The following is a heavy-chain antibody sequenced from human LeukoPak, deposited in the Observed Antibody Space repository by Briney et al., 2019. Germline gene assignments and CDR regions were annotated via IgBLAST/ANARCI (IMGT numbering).Heavy chain of an antibody. CDR3: AKASRPIDVVEMDV. Sequence: AGGSLRLSCAASGFTFSYYTMYWVRQAPGKGLEWVSIIGISGGGIHYADSVKGRFTISRDNSQNTLYLQMNSLRAEDTATYFCAKASRPIDVVEMDVWGQGTTVIVSS. J-gene: IGHJ6*02. V-gene: IGHV3-23*01. CDR1: GFTFSYYT. D-gene: IGHD2-21*01. CDR2: IGISGGGI.